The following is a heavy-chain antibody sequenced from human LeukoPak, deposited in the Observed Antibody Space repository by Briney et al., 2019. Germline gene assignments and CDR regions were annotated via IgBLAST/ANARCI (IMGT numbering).Heavy chain of an antibody. CDR1: GGSISSSSYY. J-gene: IGHJ6*03. CDR2: IYYSGST. V-gene: IGHV4-39*07. D-gene: IGHD2-15*01. Sequence: SETLSLTCTVSGGSISSSSYYWGWIRQPPGKGLEWIGSIYYSGSTYYNPSLKSRVTISVDTSKYQFSLKLSSVTAADTAVYYCARALPPYCSGGSCYGWRGYYMDVWGKGTTVTVSS. CDR3: ARALPPYCSGGSCYGWRGYYMDV.